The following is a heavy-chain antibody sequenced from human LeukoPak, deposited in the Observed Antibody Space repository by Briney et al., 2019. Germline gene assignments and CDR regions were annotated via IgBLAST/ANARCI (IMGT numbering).Heavy chain of an antibody. Sequence: GGSLRLSCAASGFTFSSYAMHWVRQAPGKGLEWVAVISYDGSDKYYADSVKGRFTISRDNSKNTLYLQMNSLRAEDTAVYYCAKIPGPSVGWGQGTLVTVSS. J-gene: IGHJ4*02. CDR2: ISYDGSDK. CDR1: GFTFSSYA. D-gene: IGHD1-26*01. CDR3: AKIPGPSVG. V-gene: IGHV3-30*04.